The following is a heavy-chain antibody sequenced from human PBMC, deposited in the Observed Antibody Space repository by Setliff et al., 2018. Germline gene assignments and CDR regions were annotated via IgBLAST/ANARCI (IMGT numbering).Heavy chain of an antibody. V-gene: IGHV3-48*03. CDR3: VRDGHNRNDLDY. CDR1: GFTFSSYE. D-gene: IGHD1-20*01. J-gene: IGHJ4*02. Sequence: GGSLRLSCAASGFTFSSYEMNWVRQAPGKGLEWVSYISSSGSTIYYADSVKGRFTISRDNAKNSLYLQMNSLRAEDTAVYYCVRDGHNRNDLDYWGQGTLVTVSS. CDR2: ISSSGSTI.